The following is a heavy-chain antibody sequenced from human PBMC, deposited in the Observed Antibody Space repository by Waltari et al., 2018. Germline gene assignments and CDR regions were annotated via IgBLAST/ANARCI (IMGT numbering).Heavy chain of an antibody. V-gene: IGHV3-74*01. Sequence: EGQLGESGGGLVQTGGSLKHSCGAAECDFSSFWMHWVRQGLGQGLVWVSRINSDGSDTSYADSVRGRFTVSRDNAKNMVYLQMKSLRAEDTAIYYCTRDSPSWIWGQGTMVSVSS. CDR2: INSDGSDT. CDR3: TRDSPSWI. J-gene: IGHJ3*02. CDR1: ECDFSSFW.